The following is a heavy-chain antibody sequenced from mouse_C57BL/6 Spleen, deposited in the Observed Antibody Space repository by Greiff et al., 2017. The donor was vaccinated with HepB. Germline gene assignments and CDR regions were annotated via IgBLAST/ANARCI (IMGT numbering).Heavy chain of an antibody. CDR1: GYTFTDYY. CDR2: IYPGSGNA. J-gene: IGHJ1*03. V-gene: IGHV1-76*01. Sequence: QVQLQQSGAELVRPGASVKMSCKASGYTFTDYYIHWVKQRPGQGLEWIAMIYPGSGNAYYNEKFKGKATLTAEKSSSTAYMQLSSLTSEDSAVYFCARSEGNWYFDVWGTGTTVTVSS. CDR3: ARSEGNWYFDV.